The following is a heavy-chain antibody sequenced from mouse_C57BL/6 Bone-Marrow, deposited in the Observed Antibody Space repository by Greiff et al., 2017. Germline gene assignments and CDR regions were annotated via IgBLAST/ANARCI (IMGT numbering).Heavy chain of an antibody. J-gene: IGHJ3*01. CDR1: GYAFTNYL. CDR2: INPGSGGT. D-gene: IGHD1-1*01. Sequence: QVQLQQSGAELVRPGTSVKVSCKASGYAFTNYLIEWVKQRPGQGLEWIGVINPGSGGTNYTEKFKGKATLTADTSSSTAYMQPSSLTSADSAVYFCTRSPYYDGSSYPAWFAYGGQGTLVTVAA. V-gene: IGHV1-54*01. CDR3: TRSPYYDGSSYPAWFAY.